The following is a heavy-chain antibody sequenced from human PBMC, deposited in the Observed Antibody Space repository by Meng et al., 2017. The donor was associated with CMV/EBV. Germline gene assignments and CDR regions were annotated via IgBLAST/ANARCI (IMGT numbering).Heavy chain of an antibody. CDR3: ARGSDRDYYGMDV. V-gene: IGHV3-53*01. CDR1: GFTVSSNY. Sequence: GGSLRLSCAASGFTVSSNYMSWVRQAPGKGLEWVSVIYSGGSTYYADSVKGRFTISRDNSKNTLYLQMNSLRAEDKAVYYCARGSDRDYYGMDVWGQGTTVTVSS. J-gene: IGHJ6*02. CDR2: IYSGGST.